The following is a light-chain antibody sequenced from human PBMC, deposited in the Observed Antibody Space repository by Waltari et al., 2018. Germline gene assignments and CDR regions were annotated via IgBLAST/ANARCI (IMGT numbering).Light chain of an antibody. V-gene: IGKV3-11*01. J-gene: IGKJ5*01. CDR3: QQRSNWPLIT. CDR2: DAS. CDR1: QRVSSY. Sequence: EIVLTQSPATLSLSPGERATLPCRASQRVSSYLAWYQQKPGQAPRLLIYDASNRATGIPAMFSGSGSGTDFTLTISSLEPEDFAVYYCQQRSNWPLITFGQGTRLEIK.